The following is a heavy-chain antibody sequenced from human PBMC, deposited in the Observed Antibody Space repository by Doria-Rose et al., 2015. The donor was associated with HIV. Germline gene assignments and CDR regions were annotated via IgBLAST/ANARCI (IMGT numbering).Heavy chain of an antibody. CDR3: ARDGYYGSSYYLDY. Sequence: SLTSRVTISVDTSKNQFSLRLSSVTAADTAVYYCARDGYYGSSYYLDYWGQGTLVTVSS. V-gene: IGHV4-30-2*04. D-gene: IGHD3-10*01. J-gene: IGHJ4*02.